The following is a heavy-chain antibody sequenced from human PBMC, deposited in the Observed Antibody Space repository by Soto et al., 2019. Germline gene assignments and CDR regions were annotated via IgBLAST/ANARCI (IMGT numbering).Heavy chain of an antibody. CDR1: GFTFSRYS. CDR3: ARAKMRASYGMDV. Sequence: LRLSCAASGFTFSRYSMNWVRQAPGKGLEWVSSISSSSSYIYYADSVKGRFTISRDNAKNSLYLQMNSLRAEDTAVYYCARAKMRASYGMDVWGQGTTVTVSS. J-gene: IGHJ6*02. V-gene: IGHV3-21*01. CDR2: ISSSSSYI.